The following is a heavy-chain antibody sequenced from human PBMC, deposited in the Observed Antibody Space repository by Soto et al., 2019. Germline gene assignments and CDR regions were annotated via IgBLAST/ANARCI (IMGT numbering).Heavy chain of an antibody. CDR1: GGTFSSHA. V-gene: IGHV1-69*12. J-gene: IGHJ4*02. Sequence: QVHLVQSGAEVKKPGSSVKVSCKASGGTFSSHALNWVRQAPGQGLGWMGGIIPISGTPNYAQKFQDRVTISADEATSTVYMELSSLRSEDTAAYFCARGMAYVTYSLDYWGQGTLVTVSS. D-gene: IGHD2-21*02. CDR3: ARGMAYVTYSLDY. CDR2: IIPISGTP.